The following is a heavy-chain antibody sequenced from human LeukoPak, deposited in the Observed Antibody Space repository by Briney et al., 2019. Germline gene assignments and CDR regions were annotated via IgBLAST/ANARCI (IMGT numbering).Heavy chain of an antibody. CDR1: GFNFDDYA. CDR2: ISWDSAQI. D-gene: IGHD1-26*01. J-gene: IGHJ4*02. CDR3: AKERSGTYLLDS. V-gene: IGHV3-9*01. Sequence: GGSLRLSCTVSGFNFDDYAMHWVRQAPGKGLEWVSGISWDSAQIGYVDSVRGRFTNSRDNAKNSLYLQMNGLRAEDTALYYCAKERSGTYLLDSWGQGTLVTVSS.